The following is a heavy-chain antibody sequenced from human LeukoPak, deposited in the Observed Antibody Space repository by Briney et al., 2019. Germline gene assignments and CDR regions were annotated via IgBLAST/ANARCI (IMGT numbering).Heavy chain of an antibody. D-gene: IGHD3-16*01. CDR2: IRKDGSEK. J-gene: IGHJ4*02. CDR3: ASDRFYFGV. CDR1: GFAFSNYW. Sequence: GGSLRLSCAASGFAFSNYWMNWVRQAPGNALQWVAYIRKDGSEKYYVDSVKGRFTISRDNAKNSLYLQMNSLRAEDTAVYYCASDRFYFGVWGQGTLVTVSS. V-gene: IGHV3-7*03.